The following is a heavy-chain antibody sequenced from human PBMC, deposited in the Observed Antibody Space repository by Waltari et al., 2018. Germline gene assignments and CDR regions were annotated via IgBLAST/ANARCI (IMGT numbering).Heavy chain of an antibody. CDR1: GGSFSGYY. J-gene: IGHJ4*02. D-gene: IGHD3-10*01. V-gene: IGHV4-34*01. CDR3: ARARGLLWFGELSGPFDY. CDR2: INHSGST. Sequence: QVQLQQWGAGLLKPSETLSLTCAVYGGSFSGYYWSWIRHPPGKGLEWIGEINHSGSTNYNPSLKSRVTISVDTSKNQFSLKLSSVTAADTAVYYCARARGLLWFGELSGPFDYWGQGTLVTVSS.